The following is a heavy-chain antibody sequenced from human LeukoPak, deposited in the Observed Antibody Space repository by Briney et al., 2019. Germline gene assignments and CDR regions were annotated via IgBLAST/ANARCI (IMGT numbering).Heavy chain of an antibody. CDR2: IRKAAHGGTR. J-gene: IGHJ6*03. CDR3: GRIQKAANTIYWYYMDV. Sequence: GRSLRLSCTASGFTFGDYSIIWVRQAPGKGPEWVSFIRKAAHGGTRKFAETVKGRFSISRDDYKSVAYLDMNNLQIDDTAVYYCGRIQKAANTIYWYYMDVWGKGTTVTVSS. CDR1: GFTFGDYS. V-gene: IGHV3-49*04. D-gene: IGHD3-9*01.